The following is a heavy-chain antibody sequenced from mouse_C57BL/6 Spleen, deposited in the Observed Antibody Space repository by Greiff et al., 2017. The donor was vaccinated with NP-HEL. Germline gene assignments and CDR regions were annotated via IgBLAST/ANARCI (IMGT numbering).Heavy chain of an antibody. Sequence: EVQLQQSGPELVKPGDSVTISCTASGYSFTGYFMNWVMQSHGKSLEWIGRINPYNGDTFSNQKFKGKATLTVDKSASTAYMELRSLTSEDSAVYYCARGYYGSDYFDYWGQGTTLTVSS. J-gene: IGHJ2*01. V-gene: IGHV1-20*01. CDR3: ARGYYGSDYFDY. CDR2: INPYNGDT. D-gene: IGHD1-1*01. CDR1: GYSFTGYF.